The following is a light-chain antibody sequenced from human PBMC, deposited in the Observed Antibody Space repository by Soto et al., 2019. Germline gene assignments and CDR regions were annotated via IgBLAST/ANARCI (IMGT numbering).Light chain of an antibody. CDR3: QQRSNWPPGVT. Sequence: EVVLKQSPATLSLSPGERATLSCTASQSVTTYLAWYQQKPGQAPRLLIYDASTRATGIPARFSGSGSGTDFNLTISRLEPEDFAVYYCQQRSNWPPGVTFGPGTKVDIK. V-gene: IGKV3-11*01. CDR2: DAS. J-gene: IGKJ3*01. CDR1: QSVTTY.